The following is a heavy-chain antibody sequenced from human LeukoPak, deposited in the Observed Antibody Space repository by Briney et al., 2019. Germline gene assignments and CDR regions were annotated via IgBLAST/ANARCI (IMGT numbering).Heavy chain of an antibody. V-gene: IGHV4-4*02. D-gene: IGHD2-8*01. CDR1: GDSISDKYW. J-gene: IGHJ3*01. CDR3: GRHANGDSSAAFDL. Sequence: SGALSLTCAVSGDSISDKYWWRWVRQFPDKGLEWIGEVYRSGGTSYNPSLKSRVTVSIDYSKNQFSLNLRSVTAADTAVYYCGRHANGDSSAAFDLWGQGTMVFVSS. CDR2: VYRSGGT.